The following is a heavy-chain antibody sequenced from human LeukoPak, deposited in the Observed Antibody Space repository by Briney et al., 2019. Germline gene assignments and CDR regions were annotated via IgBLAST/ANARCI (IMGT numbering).Heavy chain of an antibody. CDR2: INHSGST. J-gene: IGHJ5*02. Sequence: PSETLSLTCAVYGGSFSGYYWSWIRQPPGKGLEWIGEINHSGSTNYNPSLKSRVTISVDTSKNQFSLKLSSVTAADTAVYYCARGWGILVPANWFDPWGQGTLVTVSS. CDR3: ARGWGILVPANWFDP. V-gene: IGHV4-34*01. CDR1: GGSFSGYY. D-gene: IGHD3-16*01.